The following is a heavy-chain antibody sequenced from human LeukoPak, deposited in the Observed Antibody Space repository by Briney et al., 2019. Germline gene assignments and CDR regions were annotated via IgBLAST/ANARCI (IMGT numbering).Heavy chain of an antibody. Sequence: GASVKVSCKASGYTFTGYYMHWVRQAPGQGLEWMGWINPNSGGTNYAQKVQGRVTMTRDTSISTAYMELSRLRSDDTAVYYCARDLWFGESTPGGDVWGKGTTVTISS. D-gene: IGHD3-10*01. CDR1: GYTFTGYY. CDR3: ARDLWFGESTPGGDV. J-gene: IGHJ6*04. V-gene: IGHV1-2*02. CDR2: INPNSGGT.